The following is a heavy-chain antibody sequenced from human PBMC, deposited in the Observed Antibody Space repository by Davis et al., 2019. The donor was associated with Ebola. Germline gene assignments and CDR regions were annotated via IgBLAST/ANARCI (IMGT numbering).Heavy chain of an antibody. CDR2: ISAYNGNT. CDR3: ARVGSSKVYYYYYGMDV. D-gene: IGHD6-13*01. V-gene: IGHV1-18*01. CDR1: GYTFTSYG. Sequence: ASVKVSCKASGYTFTSYGVTWVRQAPGQGLEWMGWISAYNGNTNYAQKFQGRVTLTTDTTTSTAYTELRSLRSEDTAVYYCARVGSSKVYYYYYGMDVWGQGTTVTVSS. J-gene: IGHJ6*02.